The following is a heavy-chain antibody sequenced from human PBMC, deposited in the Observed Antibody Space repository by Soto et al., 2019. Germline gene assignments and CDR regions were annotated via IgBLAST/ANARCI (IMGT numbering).Heavy chain of an antibody. CDR1: GLTFSSSA. CDR3: AAPPNRDAYNYGY. J-gene: IGHJ4*02. CDR2: IVVGSGST. D-gene: IGHD5-12*01. Sequence: QMQLVQSGPEVRKPETSVKVSCKASGLTFSSSAEQWVRQARGQRLEWIGWIVVGSGSTKYAQKFQERVTITRDMSTSTAYMELNSLRSEDTAVYYCAAPPNRDAYNYGYWGQGTLVTVSS. V-gene: IGHV1-58*01.